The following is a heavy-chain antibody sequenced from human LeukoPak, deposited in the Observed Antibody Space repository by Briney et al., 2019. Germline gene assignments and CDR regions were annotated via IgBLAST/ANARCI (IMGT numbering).Heavy chain of an antibody. V-gene: IGHV4-34*01. CDR3: ARGSVNYCSSTSCSGAFDI. J-gene: IGHJ3*02. D-gene: IGHD2-2*01. CDR2: INHSGST. CDR1: GGPFSGYY. Sequence: SETLSLTCAVYGGPFSGYYWSWIRQPPGKGLEWIGEINHSGSTNYNPALKSRVTISVDTSKNQFSLKLRSVTAADTAVYYCARGSVNYCSSTSCSGAFDIWGQGTMVTVSS.